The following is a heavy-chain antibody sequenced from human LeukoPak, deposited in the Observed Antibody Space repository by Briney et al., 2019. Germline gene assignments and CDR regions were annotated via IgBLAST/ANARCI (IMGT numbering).Heavy chain of an antibody. J-gene: IGHJ4*02. V-gene: IGHV3-23*01. D-gene: IGHD5-12*01. CDR3: AKGAYDYIEMGYIDY. Sequence: GGSLRLSCAASGFRFSNYAMNWVRQAPGKGLEWVSLIIGSSGDTFYADSVKGRFTISRDNSKNTLFLQMNSLRAEDTALYYCAKGAYDYIEMGYIDYWGQGTLVTVSS. CDR2: IIGSSGDT. CDR1: GFRFSNYA.